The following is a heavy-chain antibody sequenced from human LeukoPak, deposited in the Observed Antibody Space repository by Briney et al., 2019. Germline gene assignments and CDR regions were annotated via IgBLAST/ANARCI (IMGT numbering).Heavy chain of an antibody. Sequence: ASVNVSCQASGYTFTSYDINWVRQATGQGRAWMGWMNPNSGNTGYAQKFQGRVTMTRNTSISTAYMELSSLRSEDTAVYYCALEMATSPFDYWGQGTLVTVSS. CDR3: ALEMATSPFDY. CDR2: MNPNSGNT. CDR1: GYTFTSYD. D-gene: IGHD5-24*01. J-gene: IGHJ4*02. V-gene: IGHV1-8*01.